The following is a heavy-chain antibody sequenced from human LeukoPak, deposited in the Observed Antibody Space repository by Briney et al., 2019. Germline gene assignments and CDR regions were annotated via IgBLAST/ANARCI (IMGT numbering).Heavy chain of an antibody. J-gene: IGHJ5*02. CDR1: GGSISSYY. Sequence: SGTLSLTCTVSGGSISSYYWSWIRQPPGKGLEWIGYIYYSGSTNYNPSLKSRVTISVDTSKNQFSLKLSSVTAADTAVYYCARDRGIVGASTGWFDPWGQGTLVTVSS. V-gene: IGHV4-59*01. D-gene: IGHD1-26*01. CDR3: ARDRGIVGASTGWFDP. CDR2: IYYSGST.